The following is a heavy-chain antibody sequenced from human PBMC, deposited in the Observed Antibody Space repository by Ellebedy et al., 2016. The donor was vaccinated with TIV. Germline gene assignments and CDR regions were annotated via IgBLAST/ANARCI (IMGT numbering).Heavy chain of an antibody. Sequence: GESLKISCAASGLTLSNYALSSLRQAPGKGLEWVSAISAGGEVTYYADSVKGRFTISRDNAKNSLYLQMNSLGAEDTAVYYCARDYCADCYSYHGYWGQGTLVTVSS. D-gene: IGHD2-21*02. CDR2: ISAGGEVT. CDR3: ARDYCADCYSYHGY. CDR1: GLTLSNYA. V-gene: IGHV3-23*01. J-gene: IGHJ4*02.